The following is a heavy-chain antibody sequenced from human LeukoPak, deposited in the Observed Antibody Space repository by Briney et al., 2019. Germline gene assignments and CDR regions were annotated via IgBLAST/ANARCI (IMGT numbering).Heavy chain of an antibody. V-gene: IGHV1-8*01. Sequence: GASVKVSCKASGYTFTSYDINWVRQATGQGLEWMGWMNPNSGNTGYAQKFQGRVTMTRNTSISTAYMELSSLRSGDTAVYYCARTKHLYCSSTSCYDDVDYYYYYMDVWGKGTTVTISS. D-gene: IGHD2-2*01. J-gene: IGHJ6*03. CDR3: ARTKHLYCSSTSCYDDVDYYYYYMDV. CDR1: GYTFTSYD. CDR2: MNPNSGNT.